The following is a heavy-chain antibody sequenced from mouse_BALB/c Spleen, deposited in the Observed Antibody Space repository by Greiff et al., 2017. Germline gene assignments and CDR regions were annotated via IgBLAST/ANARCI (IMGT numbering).Heavy chain of an antibody. CDR2: ISSGGSYT. Sequence: DVKLVESGGGLVKPGGSLKLSCAASGFTFSSYAMSWVRQTPEKRLEWVATISSGGSYTYYPDSVKGRFTISRDNAKNTLYLQMSSLRSEDTAMYYCARQEKTTATGDYWGQGTTLTVSS. CDR3: ARQEKTTATGDY. J-gene: IGHJ2*01. CDR1: GFTFSSYA. D-gene: IGHD1-2*01. V-gene: IGHV5-9-3*01.